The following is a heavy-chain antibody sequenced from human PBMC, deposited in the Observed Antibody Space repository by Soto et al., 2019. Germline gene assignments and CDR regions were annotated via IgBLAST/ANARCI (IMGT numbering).Heavy chain of an antibody. J-gene: IGHJ4*02. CDR1: GFTVSSNY. CDR3: ARDIPGIGYDSSGYLGY. CDR2: IYSGGST. Sequence: EVQLVETGGGLIQPGGSLRLSCAASGFTVSSNYMSWVRQAPGKGLEWVSVIYSGGSTYYADSVKGRFTISRDNSKNTLYLQMNSLRAEDTAVYYCARDIPGIGYDSSGYLGYWGQGTLVTVSS. D-gene: IGHD3-22*01. V-gene: IGHV3-53*02.